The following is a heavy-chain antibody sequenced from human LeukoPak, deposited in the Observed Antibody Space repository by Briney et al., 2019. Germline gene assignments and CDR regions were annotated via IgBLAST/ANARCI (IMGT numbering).Heavy chain of an antibody. J-gene: IGHJ4*02. CDR2: IYYSGST. D-gene: IGHD3-10*01. CDR3: ARGGAWGVIIVSEYYFDY. Sequence: PSETQSLTCTVSGGSISSNYWSWNRQPPGKGLEWIGYIYYSGSTNYNPSLKSRVTISVDTSKNQFSLKLSSVTAADTAVYYCARGGAWGVIIVSEYYFDYWGQGTLVTVSS. CDR1: GGSISSNY. V-gene: IGHV4-59*01.